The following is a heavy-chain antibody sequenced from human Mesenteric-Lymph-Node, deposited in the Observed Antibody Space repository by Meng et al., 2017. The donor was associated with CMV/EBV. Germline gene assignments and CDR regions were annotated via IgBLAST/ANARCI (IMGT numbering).Heavy chain of an antibody. CDR3: SRVYEVWSGYHSGY. CDR1: GFTFGDYA. J-gene: IGHJ4*01. D-gene: IGHD3-3*01. Sequence: GESLKISCTASGFTFGDYAMTWVRQAPGKGLEWVGFIRSEANGGTPEYAPSVKGRFTISRDDFKSIVYLQMNSLKIEDTAVYYCSRVYEVWSGYHSGYWGQGTLVTVSS. V-gene: IGHV3-49*04. CDR2: IRSEANGGTP.